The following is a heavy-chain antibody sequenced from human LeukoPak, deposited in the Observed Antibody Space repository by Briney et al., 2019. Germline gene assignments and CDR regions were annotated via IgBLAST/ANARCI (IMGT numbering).Heavy chain of an antibody. D-gene: IGHD2-21*02. CDR2: ISYDGSNK. V-gene: IGHV3-30*18. CDR1: GFTFNNYV. Sequence: GRSLRLSCAASGFTFNNYVMHWVRQAPGKWLELVALISYDGSNKYYADSVRGRFTISRDNSKNTLYMQMNSLRPEDTAVYYCAKDFEGFCGGDRYSMDFWGQGTLATVSS. J-gene: IGHJ4*02. CDR3: AKDFEGFCGGDRYSMDF.